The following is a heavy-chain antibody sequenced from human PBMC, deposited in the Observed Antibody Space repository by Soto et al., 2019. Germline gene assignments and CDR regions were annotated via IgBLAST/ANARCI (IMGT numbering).Heavy chain of an antibody. CDR3: ASESLDIGVVPAAIRWFDP. Sequence: SETLSLTCTVSGVSISSGGYYWSWIRQPPGKDLVWIGNIYYSGSTYYNPSLKSRVTISVDTSKNQFSLMLSPVTADDTAEYFCASESLDIGVVPAAIRWFDPWGQGTLVTVSS. J-gene: IGHJ5*02. D-gene: IGHD2-2*03. CDR1: GVSISSGGYY. CDR2: IYYSGST. V-gene: IGHV4-30-4*02.